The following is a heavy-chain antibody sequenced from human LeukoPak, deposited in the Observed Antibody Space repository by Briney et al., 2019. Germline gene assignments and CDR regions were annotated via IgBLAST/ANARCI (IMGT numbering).Heavy chain of an antibody. D-gene: IGHD2-15*01. V-gene: IGHV4-31*03. CDR2: IYYSGST. CDR1: GGSISSGGYY. Sequence: SQTLSLTCTVSGGSISSGGYYWSWLRQHPGKGLEWIGYIYYSGSTYYNPSLKSRVTISVDTSKNQFSLKLSSVTAADTAVYYCARVIRAASDAFDIWGQGTMVTVSS. J-gene: IGHJ3*02. CDR3: ARVIRAASDAFDI.